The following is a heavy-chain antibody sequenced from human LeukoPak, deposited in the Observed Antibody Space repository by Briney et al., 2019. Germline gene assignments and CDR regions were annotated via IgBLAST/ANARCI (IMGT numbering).Heavy chain of an antibody. CDR2: INPSGGST. J-gene: IGHJ6*02. D-gene: IGHD1-26*01. Sequence: GASVKVSFKASGYTLTSYYMHWVRQAPGQGLEWMGIINPSGGSTSSAQKFQGRVTMTRDTSTSTVYMELSSLRSEDTAVYYCAREWVSGYYYGMDVWGQGTTVTVSS. CDR3: AREWVSGYYYGMDV. CDR1: GYTLTSYY. V-gene: IGHV1-46*01.